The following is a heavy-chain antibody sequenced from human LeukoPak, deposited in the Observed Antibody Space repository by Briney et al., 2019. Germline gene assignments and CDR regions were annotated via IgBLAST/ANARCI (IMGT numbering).Heavy chain of an antibody. Sequence: GRSLRLSCAASGFTFSSYGMHWVRQAPGKGLEWVAVIGYDGSNKYYGDSVKGRFTISRDNFKNTLYLQMNSLRAEDTAVYYCARKSASWYYFDYWGQGTLVTVSS. J-gene: IGHJ4*02. CDR2: IGYDGSNK. D-gene: IGHD6-13*01. CDR1: GFTFSSYG. V-gene: IGHV3-33*01. CDR3: ARKSASWYYFDY.